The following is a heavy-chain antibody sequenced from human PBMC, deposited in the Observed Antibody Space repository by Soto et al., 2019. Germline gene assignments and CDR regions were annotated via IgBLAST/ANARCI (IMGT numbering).Heavy chain of an antibody. Sequence: SQTLSLTCAISGDSVSSNSAAWNWIRQSPSRGLKWLGRTYYRSKWYNDYAVSVKSRITINPDTSKNQFSLQLNSVTPEDTAVYYCARDLGYSSSWSSSYFDYWGQGTLVTVSS. CDR2: TYYRSKWYN. J-gene: IGHJ4*02. V-gene: IGHV6-1*01. CDR1: GDSVSSNSAA. D-gene: IGHD6-13*01. CDR3: ARDLGYSSSWSSSYFDY.